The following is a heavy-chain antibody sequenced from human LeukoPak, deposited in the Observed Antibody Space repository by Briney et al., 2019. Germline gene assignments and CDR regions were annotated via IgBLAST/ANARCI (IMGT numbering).Heavy chain of an antibody. J-gene: IGHJ4*02. Sequence: SETLSLTCAVYGGSFSGYYWSWIRQPPGKGLEWIGEINHSGSTNYNPSLKSRVTISVDTSKNQFSLKLSSVTAADTAVYYCARGIDYDSSGYYYGGPSPFDYWGQGTLVTVSS. D-gene: IGHD3-22*01. CDR3: ARGIDYDSSGYYYGGPSPFDY. CDR1: GGSFSGYY. V-gene: IGHV4-34*01. CDR2: INHSGST.